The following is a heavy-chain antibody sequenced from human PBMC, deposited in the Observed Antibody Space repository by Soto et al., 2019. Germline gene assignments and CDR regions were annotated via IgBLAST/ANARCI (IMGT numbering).Heavy chain of an antibody. V-gene: IGHV3-21*01. CDR2: ISSSSSYI. CDR1: GFTFSSYS. D-gene: IGHD1-7*01. J-gene: IGHJ6*03. Sequence: GGSLRLSCAASGFTFSSYSMNWVRQAPGKGLEWVSSISSSSSYIYYADSVKGRFTISRDNAKNSLYLQMNSLRAEDTAVYYCARVPTDSPWHNWNFTPYYYYYMDVWGKGTTVTVFS. CDR3: ARVPTDSPWHNWNFTPYYYYYMDV.